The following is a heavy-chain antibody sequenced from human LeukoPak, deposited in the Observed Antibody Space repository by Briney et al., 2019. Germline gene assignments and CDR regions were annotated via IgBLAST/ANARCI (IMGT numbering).Heavy chain of an antibody. CDR1: GYTFTSYG. J-gene: IGHJ4*02. Sequence: ASVKVSCKASGYTFTSYGISWVRQAPGQGLERMGWISAYNGNTNYAQKLQGRVTMTTDTSTSTAYMELRSLRSDDTAVYYCARAAYSGRYFGHFGVYWGQGTLVTVSS. V-gene: IGHV1-18*01. CDR3: ARAAYSGRYFGHFGVY. D-gene: IGHD1-26*01. CDR2: ISAYNGNT.